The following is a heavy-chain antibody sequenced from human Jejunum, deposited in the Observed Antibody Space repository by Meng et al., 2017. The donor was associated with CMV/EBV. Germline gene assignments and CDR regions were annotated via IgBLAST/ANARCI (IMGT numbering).Heavy chain of an antibody. J-gene: IGHJ6*02. D-gene: IGHD3-3*01. Sequence: CAASGFTFTSYSMNWVRQAPGKGLEWVSSISSSSSYIYYADSVKGRFTISRDNAKNSLYLQMNSLRAEDTAVYYCARAGGIYDSPDVWGQGTTVTVSS. V-gene: IGHV3-21*01. CDR3: ARAGGIYDSPDV. CDR2: ISSSSSYI. CDR1: GFTFTSYS.